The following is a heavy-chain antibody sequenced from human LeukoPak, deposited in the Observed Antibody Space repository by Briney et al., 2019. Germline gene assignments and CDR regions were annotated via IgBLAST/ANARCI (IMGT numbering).Heavy chain of an antibody. J-gene: IGHJ5*02. D-gene: IGHD4-17*01. CDR2: ISVSGGST. V-gene: IGHV3-23*01. CDR3: AKDNYPPSITTVTFGTFGGLDH. CDR1: GFTFSSYA. Sequence: GGSVRLSCAASGFTFSSYAMSWLRQAPGKGVQRVACISVSGGSTYYADSVKGRFTISRDNSKNTLYLQMNSLRAEETAVYYCAKDNYPPSITTVTFGTFGGLDHWRQGTLVTVSS.